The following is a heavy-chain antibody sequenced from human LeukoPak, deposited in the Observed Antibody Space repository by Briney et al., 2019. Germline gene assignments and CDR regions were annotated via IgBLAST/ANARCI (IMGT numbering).Heavy chain of an antibody. CDR3: ARGYDIGGFDS. CDR2: IYHTGST. J-gene: IGHJ4*02. Sequence: SETLSLTCAVTGGSISSGGNSWNWIRQPPGKGLEWIGYIYHTGSTYYNPSLKSRATISIDRSKNQFSLKLSSVTAADTAVYYYARGYDIGGFDSWGQGTLVTVSS. CDR1: GGSISSGGNS. D-gene: IGHD3-22*01. V-gene: IGHV4-30-2*01.